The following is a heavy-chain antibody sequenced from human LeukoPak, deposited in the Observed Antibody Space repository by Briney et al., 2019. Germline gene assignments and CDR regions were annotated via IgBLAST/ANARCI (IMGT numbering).Heavy chain of an antibody. CDR1: GFTFSSYA. V-gene: IGHV3-23*01. D-gene: IGHD3-3*01. Sequence: PGGSLRLSCAASGFTFSSYAMSWVRQAPGKGLEWVSAISGSGGSTYYADSVKGRFTISRDNSKNTLYLQMNSLRAEDTAVYYCAKTYSDFWSGYYTVDYYMDVCGKGTAVTVSS. CDR2: ISGSGGST. J-gene: IGHJ6*03. CDR3: AKTYSDFWSGYYTVDYYMDV.